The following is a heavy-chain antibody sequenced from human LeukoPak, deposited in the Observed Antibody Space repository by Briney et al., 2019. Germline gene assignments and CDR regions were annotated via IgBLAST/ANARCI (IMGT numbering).Heavy chain of an antibody. D-gene: IGHD2-15*01. Sequence: PGGPLRLSCAASGFTFSSSGMHWVRQAPGKGLEWVAFIRYDGSKKYYADSVKGRFTISRDNSKNTLYLQMHSLRDEDTAVYYCAPLGYCSGDSCYSIPDAFDVWGQGTMVTVSS. CDR2: IRYDGSKK. J-gene: IGHJ3*01. CDR1: GFTFSSSG. CDR3: APLGYCSGDSCYSIPDAFDV. V-gene: IGHV3-30*02.